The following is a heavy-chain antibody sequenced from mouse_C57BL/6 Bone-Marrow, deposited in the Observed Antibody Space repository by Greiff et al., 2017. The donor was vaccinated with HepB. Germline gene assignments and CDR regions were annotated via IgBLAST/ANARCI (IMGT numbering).Heavy chain of an antibody. D-gene: IGHD3-2*02. Sequence: QVQLQQPGAELVMPGASVKLSCKASGYTFTSYWMPWVKQRPGQGLEWIGEIDPSDSYTNYNQKFKGKSTLTVDKSSSTAYMQLSSLTSEDSAVYYCARWAAQATVRAMDYGGQGTSVTVSS. J-gene: IGHJ4*01. V-gene: IGHV1-69*01. CDR2: IDPSDSYT. CDR1: GYTFTSYW. CDR3: ARWAAQATVRAMDY.